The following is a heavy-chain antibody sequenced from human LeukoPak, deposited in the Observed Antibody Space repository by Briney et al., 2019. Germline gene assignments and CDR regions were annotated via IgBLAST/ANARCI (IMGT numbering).Heavy chain of an antibody. V-gene: IGHV1-2*04. Sequence: GASVKVSCKASGYTFTGYYMHWVRQAPGQGLEWMGWINPNSGGTNYAQKFQGWVTMTRDTSISTAYMELSRLRSDDTAVYYCARGGSSGYYYFDYWGQGTLVTVSS. CDR1: GYTFTGYY. CDR3: ARGGSSGYYYFDY. J-gene: IGHJ4*02. CDR2: INPNSGGT. D-gene: IGHD3-22*01.